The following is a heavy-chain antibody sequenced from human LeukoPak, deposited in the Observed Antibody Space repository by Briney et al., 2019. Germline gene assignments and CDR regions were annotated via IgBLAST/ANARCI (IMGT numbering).Heavy chain of an antibody. CDR3: ARDLDYYDSSGYPIYYFDC. CDR1: GGFISSYY. CDR2: IYTSGST. Sequence: SESLSLTCIVSGGFISSYYWSWIRQPAGKGLEWIGRIYTSGSTNYNPSLKSRVTMSVDTSKNQFSLKLSSVTAADTAVYYCARDLDYYDSSGYPIYYFDCWGQGTLVTVSS. V-gene: IGHV4-4*07. D-gene: IGHD3-22*01. J-gene: IGHJ4*02.